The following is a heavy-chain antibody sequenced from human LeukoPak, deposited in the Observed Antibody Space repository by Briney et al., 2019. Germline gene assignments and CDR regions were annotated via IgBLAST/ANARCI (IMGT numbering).Heavy chain of an antibody. Sequence: PGGTLRLSCAASGFTFSSYGMSWVRQAPGKGLEWVSVISGSGGSTYYADSVKGRFTISRDNSKNTLYLQMNSLRAEDTAVYYCAKSGYNRFDYWGQGTLVTVSS. CDR2: ISGSGGST. CDR3: AKSGYNRFDY. V-gene: IGHV3-23*01. CDR1: GFTFSSYG. J-gene: IGHJ4*02. D-gene: IGHD5-24*01.